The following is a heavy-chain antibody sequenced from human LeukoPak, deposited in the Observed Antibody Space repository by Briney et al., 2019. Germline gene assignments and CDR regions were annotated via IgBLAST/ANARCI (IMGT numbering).Heavy chain of an antibody. V-gene: IGHV3-30*04. Sequence: PGRSLRLSCATSGFTFSSYAIHWVRQAPGKGLEWVAVISYDGRNEYYADSVKGRFTISRDNSKNTVYLQMNSLRVEDTAVYYCARAEVVVPPHMDVWGKGTTVTVSS. D-gene: IGHD2-15*01. CDR3: ARAEVVVPPHMDV. CDR1: GFTFSSYA. CDR2: ISYDGRNE. J-gene: IGHJ6*03.